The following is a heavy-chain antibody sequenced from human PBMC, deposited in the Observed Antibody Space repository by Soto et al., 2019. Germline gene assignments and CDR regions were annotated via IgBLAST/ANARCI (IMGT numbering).Heavy chain of an antibody. CDR2: INPNSGGT. CDR3: ARGFRYCSGGSCYDYYYVDV. D-gene: IGHD2-15*01. J-gene: IGHJ6*03. CDR1: GYTFTGYY. V-gene: IGHV1-2*04. Sequence: ASVKVSFKASGYTFTGYYMHWVRQAPGQGLEWMGWINPNSGGTNYAQKFQGWVTMTRDTSISTAYMELSRLRSDDTAVYYCARGFRYCSGGSCYDYYYVDVWGKGTTVTVSS.